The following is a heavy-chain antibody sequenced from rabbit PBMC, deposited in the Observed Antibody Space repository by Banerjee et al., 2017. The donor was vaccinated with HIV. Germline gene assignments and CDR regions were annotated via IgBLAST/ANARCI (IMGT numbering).Heavy chain of an antibody. D-gene: IGHD6-1*01. CDR1: GFDFSSYG. J-gene: IGHJ4*01. V-gene: IGHV1S47*01. CDR3: VRWHHSDVMFNL. Sequence: QEQLVESGGGLVQPGGSLKLSCKASGFDFSSYGVSWVRQAPGKGLEWIGYIDPVFGSTIYASWVNGRFTISSHNAQNTLYLQLNSLTAADTATYFCVRWHHSDVMFNLWGPGTLVTVS. CDR2: IDPVFGST.